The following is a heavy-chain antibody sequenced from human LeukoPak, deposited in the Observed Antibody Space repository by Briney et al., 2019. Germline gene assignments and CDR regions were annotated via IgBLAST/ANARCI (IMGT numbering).Heavy chain of an antibody. D-gene: IGHD3-16*01. J-gene: IGHJ4*02. V-gene: IGHV4-61*02. CDR1: GGSISSASYY. Sequence: SPSETLSLTCTVSGGSISSASYYWSWIRQPAGKGLEWIGRIYISGSTNYNPSPKSRVTISVDTSKNQFSLKLSSVTAADTAVYYCARVRYRLAETYIDYWGQGTLVTVSS. CDR2: IYISGST. CDR3: ARVRYRLAETYIDY.